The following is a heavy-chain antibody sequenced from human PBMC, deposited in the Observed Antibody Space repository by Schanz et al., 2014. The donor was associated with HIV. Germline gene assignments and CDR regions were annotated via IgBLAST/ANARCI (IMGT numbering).Heavy chain of an antibody. J-gene: IGHJ6*02. V-gene: IGHV3-7*01. D-gene: IGHD3-3*01. CDR3: ARDWMHYDFWGGMDV. CDR2: MNQDGSEK. Sequence: EVPLVDSGGGLVQPGGSLRLSCAASGFTFSRFWMSWVRQAPGMGLEWVANMNQDGSEKYYVDSVKGRFTISRDNAKNLLYLQMNSLRADDTAIYFCARDWMHYDFWGGMDVWGQGTTVTVSS. CDR1: GFTFSRFW.